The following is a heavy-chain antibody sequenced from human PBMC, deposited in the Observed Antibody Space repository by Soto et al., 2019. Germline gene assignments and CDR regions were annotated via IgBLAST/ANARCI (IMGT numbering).Heavy chain of an antibody. CDR1: GGSIFRIGYY. J-gene: IGHJ5*01. Sequence: SDTLSLPCPVSGGSIFRIGYYWGWILQPPGRGLEWIRKIDYNGVTYSNPSLRTRVTISRDRSKNSFSLNLTSVTAAGPSPDYRGKVLVGGTGHTDSDSWGPGTLVAESS. V-gene: IGHV4-39*07. CDR2: IDYNGVT. CDR3: GKVLVGGTGHTDSDS. D-gene: IGHD2-15*01.